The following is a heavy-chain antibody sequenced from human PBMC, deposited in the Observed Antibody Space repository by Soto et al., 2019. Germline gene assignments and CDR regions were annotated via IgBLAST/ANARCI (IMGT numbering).Heavy chain of an antibody. V-gene: IGHV4-34*01. Sequence: SETLSLTCAVYGGSFSGYYWSWIRQPPGKGLEWIGEINHSGSTNYNPSLKSRVTISVDTSKNQFSLKLSSVTAADTAVYYCARGGFGPVAARVKVGFDPWGQGTLVTVSS. J-gene: IGHJ5*02. CDR2: INHSGST. D-gene: IGHD6-6*01. CDR1: GGSFSGYY. CDR3: ARGGFGPVAARVKVGFDP.